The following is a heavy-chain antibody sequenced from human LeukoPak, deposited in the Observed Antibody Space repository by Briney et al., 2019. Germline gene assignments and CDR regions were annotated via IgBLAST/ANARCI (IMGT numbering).Heavy chain of an antibody. J-gene: IGHJ4*02. CDR2: IWSDGSRK. CDR1: GFTFSHYG. CDR3: AREDSSNWYMGH. Sequence: GGSLRLSCATSGFTFSHYGIHWVRQAPGKGLEWVAVIWSDGSRKEYADSVQGRFTISRDSSKSTVELQLNSLRVEDTAVYYCAREDSSNWYMGHWGQGTLVTVSS. V-gene: IGHV3-33*01. D-gene: IGHD6-13*01.